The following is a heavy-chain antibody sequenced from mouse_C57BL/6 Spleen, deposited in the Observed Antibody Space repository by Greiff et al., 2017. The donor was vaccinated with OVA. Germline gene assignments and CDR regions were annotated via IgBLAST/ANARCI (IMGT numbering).Heavy chain of an antibody. J-gene: IGHJ2*01. V-gene: IGHV1-69*01. CDR2: IDPSDSYT. Sequence: QVQLQQPGAELVMPGASVKLSCKASGYTFTSYWMHWVKQRPGQGLEWIGEIDPSDSYTNYNQKFKGKSTLTVDKSSSTAYMQLRSLTSEDSAVYYCARWDYGSSYNYCDYWGQGTTRTVSS. CDR3: ARWDYGSSYNYCDY. D-gene: IGHD1-1*01. CDR1: GYTFTSYW.